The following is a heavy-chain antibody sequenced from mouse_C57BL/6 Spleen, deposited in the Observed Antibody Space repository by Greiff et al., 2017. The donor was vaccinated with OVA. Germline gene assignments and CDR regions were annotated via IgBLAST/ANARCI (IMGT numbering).Heavy chain of an antibody. CDR1: GYAFSSYW. CDR2: IYPGDGDT. CDR3: ARGDYSNYGAWFAY. J-gene: IGHJ3*01. D-gene: IGHD2-5*01. V-gene: IGHV1-80*01. Sequence: VKLQESGAELVKPGASVKISCKASGYAFSSYWMNWVKQRPGKGLEWIGQIYPGDGDTNYNGKFKGKATLTADKSSSTAYMQLSSLTSEDAAVYFCARGDYSNYGAWFAYWGQGTLVTVSA.